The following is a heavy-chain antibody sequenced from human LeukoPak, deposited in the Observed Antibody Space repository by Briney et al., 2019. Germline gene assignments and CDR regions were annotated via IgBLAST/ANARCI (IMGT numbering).Heavy chain of an antibody. CDR2: ISYDGSNE. J-gene: IGHJ6*03. D-gene: IGHD3-3*01. Sequence: GGSLRLSCAASGFTFSSYGMHWVRQAPGKGLEWVALISYDGSNEYYADSVKGRFTISRDNAKNSLYLQMNSLRVEDTALYYCARGGSITIFGVVKDMDVWGKGTTVSVSS. CDR1: GFTFSSYG. CDR3: ARGGSITIFGVVKDMDV. V-gene: IGHV3-33*05.